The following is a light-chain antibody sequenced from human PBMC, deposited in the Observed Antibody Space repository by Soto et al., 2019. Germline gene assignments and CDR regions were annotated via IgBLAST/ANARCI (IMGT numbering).Light chain of an antibody. V-gene: IGLV2-8*01. CDR2: EVS. CDR3: NSYAGSNNLRYV. J-gene: IGLJ1*01. Sequence: QPVLTQPPSASGSPGQSVTISCTGTSSDVGGYNYVSWYQQHPGKAPKLMIYEVSKRPSGVPDRFSGSKSGNTASLTVSGLQAEDEADYYCNSYAGSNNLRYVFGTGTKLTVL. CDR1: SSDVGGYNY.